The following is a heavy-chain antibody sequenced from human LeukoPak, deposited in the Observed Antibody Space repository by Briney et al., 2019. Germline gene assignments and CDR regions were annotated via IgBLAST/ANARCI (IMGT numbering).Heavy chain of an antibody. CDR3: ARGRGSYSFDY. Sequence: ASEKVSCKASGYTFTGYYMYWVRQAPGQGLEWMGWINPNSGDTNYAQKFQGSVTMTRDTSISTAYMELSRLRSDDTAVYYCARGRGSYSFDYWGQGTLVTVSS. CDR1: GYTFTGYY. CDR2: INPNSGDT. J-gene: IGHJ4*02. V-gene: IGHV1-2*02. D-gene: IGHD1-26*01.